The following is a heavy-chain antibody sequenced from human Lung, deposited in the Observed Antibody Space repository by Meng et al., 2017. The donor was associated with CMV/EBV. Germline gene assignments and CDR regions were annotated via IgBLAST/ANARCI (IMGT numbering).Heavy chain of an antibody. CDR1: GYKFTTYH. J-gene: IGHJ4*02. CDR2: VSAYNGDT. D-gene: IGHD2-15*01. Sequence: ASVKVSCKASGYKFTTYHLSWVRQAPGQGLEWMGWVSAYNGDTNYVQKFQGRVTMTADTSTSTAYMELRNLTSDDTAVYYCARRPGYDHHAYWGQGTLVTVSS. CDR3: ARRPGYDHHAY. V-gene: IGHV1-18*04.